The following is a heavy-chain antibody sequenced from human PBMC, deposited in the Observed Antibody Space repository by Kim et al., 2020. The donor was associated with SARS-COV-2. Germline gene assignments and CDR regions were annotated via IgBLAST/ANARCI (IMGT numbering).Heavy chain of an antibody. V-gene: IGHV3-23*01. CDR1: GFTFSSYA. J-gene: IGHJ4*02. CDR3: AKRGRGFGHARIYDDSSDIDY. Sequence: GGSLRLSCAASGFTFSSYAMSWVRQAPGKGLEWVSAISGSGGSTYYADSVKGRFTISRDNSKNTLYLQMNSLRAEDTAVYYCAKRGRGFGHARIYDDSSDIDYWGQGTLVTVSS. CDR2: ISGSGGST. D-gene: IGHD3-22*01.